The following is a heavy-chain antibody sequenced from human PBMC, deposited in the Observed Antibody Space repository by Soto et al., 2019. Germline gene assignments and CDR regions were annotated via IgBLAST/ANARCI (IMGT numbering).Heavy chain of an antibody. J-gene: IGHJ6*04. Sequence: PSETLSLTCTVSGDSIRSGNHYWSWIRQPPGKGLEWIGYIYYSGSTYYSPSLKSRVTISVDTSKNQFSLKLNSVTAADTAVYYCARFDILTVYGCMDVWGKGTTGTVSS. CDR1: GDSIRSGNHY. V-gene: IGHV4-30-4*01. D-gene: IGHD3-9*01. CDR3: ARFDILTVYGCMDV. CDR2: IYYSGST.